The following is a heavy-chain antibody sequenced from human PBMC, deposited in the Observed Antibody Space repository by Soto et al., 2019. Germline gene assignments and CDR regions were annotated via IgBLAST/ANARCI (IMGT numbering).Heavy chain of an antibody. CDR3: ARQRYYYDSSGYFGY. CDR1: GFTFSSYS. Sequence: EVQLVESGGGLVKPGGSLRLSCAASGFTFSSYSMNWVRQAPGKGLEWVSSISSSSSYIYYADSVKGRFTISRDNAKNSLYLQMNSLRAEDTAVYYCARQRYYYDSSGYFGYWGQGTLVTVSS. CDR2: ISSSSSYI. V-gene: IGHV3-21*01. J-gene: IGHJ4*02. D-gene: IGHD3-22*01.